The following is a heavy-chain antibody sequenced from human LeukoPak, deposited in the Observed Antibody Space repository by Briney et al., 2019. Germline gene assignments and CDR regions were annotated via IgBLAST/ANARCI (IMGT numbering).Heavy chain of an antibody. CDR2: INQDGSET. V-gene: IGHV3-7*01. Sequence: GGSLRLSCAASGFPFTNYWMIWVRQAPGKRPEWVGNINQDGSETNYVDSVKGRFSMSRDNAKTSMYLQMNSLRAEDTAVYYCATDRKVGAGVPRFDYWGQGALVTVPS. D-gene: IGHD1-26*01. CDR3: ATDRKVGAGVPRFDY. CDR1: GFPFTNYW. J-gene: IGHJ4*02.